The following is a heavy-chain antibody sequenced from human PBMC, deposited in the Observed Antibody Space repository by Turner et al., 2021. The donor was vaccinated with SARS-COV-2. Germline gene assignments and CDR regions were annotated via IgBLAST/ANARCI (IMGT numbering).Heavy chain of an antibody. D-gene: IGHD3-16*01. V-gene: IGHV4-59*05. Sequence: VQLVESGGGLAQPGGSLGLSCAASGFTVYNNYMTWVRQAPGKGLEWIGGIYYSGSTYYNPSLKSRVTISVDTSKNQFSLKLSSVTAADTAVYYCASRTLLELRLGSYWYFDLWGRGTLVTVSS. J-gene: IGHJ2*01. CDR2: IYYSGST. CDR1: GFTVYNNY. CDR3: ASRTLLELRLGSYWYFDL.